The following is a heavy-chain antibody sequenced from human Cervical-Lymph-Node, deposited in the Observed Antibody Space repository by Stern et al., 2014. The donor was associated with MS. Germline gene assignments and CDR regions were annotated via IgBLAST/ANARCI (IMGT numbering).Heavy chain of an antibody. CDR1: GYSFSNFW. CDR3: VRRRDSDSYDTFDI. CDR2: IYPEDPDT. Sequence: EVQLLESGAEVKKPGESLKISCKTSGYSFSNFWIGWVRQKPGKGLERMGIIYPEDPDTTYSPSFQGHVTISADESISTAYLQWRSLKASDTAMYYCVRRRDSDSYDTFDIWGQGTMLIVSS. J-gene: IGHJ3*02. V-gene: IGHV5-51*01. D-gene: IGHD3-22*01.